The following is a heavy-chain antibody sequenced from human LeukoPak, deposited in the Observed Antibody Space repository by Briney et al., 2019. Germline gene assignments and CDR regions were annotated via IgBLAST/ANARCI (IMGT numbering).Heavy chain of an antibody. CDR3: ATYFYGGDYASYYFDY. Sequence: SETLSLTCTVSGGSVSSYYWSWIRQPPGKGLEWIGYIYYSGSTNYNPSLKSRVTISVDESKNQFSLKLSSVTAADTAVYYCATYFYGGDYASYYFDYWGQGTLVTVSS. V-gene: IGHV4-59*02. CDR1: GGSVSSYY. J-gene: IGHJ4*02. CDR2: IYYSGST. D-gene: IGHD4-23*01.